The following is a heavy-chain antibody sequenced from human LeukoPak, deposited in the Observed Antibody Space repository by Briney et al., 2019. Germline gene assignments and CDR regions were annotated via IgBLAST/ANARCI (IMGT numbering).Heavy chain of an antibody. V-gene: IGHV3-66*01. D-gene: IGHD1-26*01. Sequence: GGSLRLSCLASGFTVSSTYMSWVRQAPGKGLEWVSVTYSGGSTYYADSVEGRCTISRDNSKNTLYLQMNSLRGEDTAVYYCASGIRAFDNWGQGTLVTVSS. CDR1: GFTVSSTY. J-gene: IGHJ4*02. CDR2: TYSGGST. CDR3: ASGIRAFDN.